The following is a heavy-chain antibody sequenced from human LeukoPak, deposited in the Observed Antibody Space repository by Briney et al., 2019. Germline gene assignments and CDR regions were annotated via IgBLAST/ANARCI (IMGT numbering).Heavy chain of an antibody. CDR3: ARDRSYGDYVSTRYFDY. Sequence: PGGSLRLSCAASGFTFSSYSMNWVRQAPGKGLEWVSYISSSSSTIYYADSVKGRFTISRDNAKNSLYLQMNSLRAEDTAVYYCARDRSYGDYVSTRYFDYGGQGTLVTVSS. V-gene: IGHV3-48*01. CDR2: ISSSSSTI. D-gene: IGHD4-17*01. CDR1: GFTFSSYS. J-gene: IGHJ4*02.